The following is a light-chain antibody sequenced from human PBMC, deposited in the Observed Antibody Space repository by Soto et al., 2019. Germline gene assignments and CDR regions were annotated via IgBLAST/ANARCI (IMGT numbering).Light chain of an antibody. V-gene: IGLV2-14*03. CDR3: ASFTRSVTAV. CDR2: DVN. CDR1: SSDVGGYNY. Sequence: QSALTQPASVSGSPGQSITISCAGTSSDVGGYNYVSWYQQHPGKVPRLIISDVNKRPSGVSDRFSGSKSGNTASLTISGLQAEDEGDYYCASFTRSVTAVFGGGTKLTVL. J-gene: IGLJ2*01.